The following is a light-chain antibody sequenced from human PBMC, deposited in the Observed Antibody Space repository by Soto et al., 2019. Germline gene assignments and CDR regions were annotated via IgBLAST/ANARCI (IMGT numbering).Light chain of an antibody. CDR1: QGIRND. J-gene: IGKJ1*01. CDR2: TAS. V-gene: IGKV1-6*01. Sequence: AVQMTQSPSSRSASVVDRFTMTVLASQGIRNDLGWYQWKPGKAPKLLIYTASSLQSGVPSRFRRRGSGTDFPLPLSSLQPEDFATYYRQQSYSTPVTFGQGTKVDIK. CDR3: QQSYSTPVT.